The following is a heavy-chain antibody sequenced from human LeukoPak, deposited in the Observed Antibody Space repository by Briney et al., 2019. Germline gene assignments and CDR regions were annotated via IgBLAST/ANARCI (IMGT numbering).Heavy chain of an antibody. CDR3: AKEGMRGYCSSTSYYIGLFDY. CDR1: GFTFSRYG. Sequence: PGGSLRLSCAASGFTFSRYGMHWVRQAPGKGLEWVAFIRYDGSNKYYADSVKGRFTISRDNSKNTLYMQMNSLRAEDTAVYYCAKEGMRGYCSSTSYYIGLFDYWGQETLVTVSS. CDR2: IRYDGSNK. D-gene: IGHD2-2*02. J-gene: IGHJ4*02. V-gene: IGHV3-30*02.